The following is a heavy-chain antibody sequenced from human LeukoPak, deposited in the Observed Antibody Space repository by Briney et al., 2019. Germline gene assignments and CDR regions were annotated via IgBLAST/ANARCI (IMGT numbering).Heavy chain of an antibody. CDR2: ISYDGSNK. CDR3: AKADAPIVVVPAATDWFDP. V-gene: IGHV3-30*18. D-gene: IGHD2-2*01. Sequence: PGGSLRLSCAASGFTFSSCGMHWARQAPGKGLEWVAVISYDGSNKYYADSVKGRFTISRDNSKNTLYLQMNSLRAEDTAVYYCAKADAPIVVVPAATDWFDPWGQGTLVTVSS. J-gene: IGHJ5*02. CDR1: GFTFSSCG.